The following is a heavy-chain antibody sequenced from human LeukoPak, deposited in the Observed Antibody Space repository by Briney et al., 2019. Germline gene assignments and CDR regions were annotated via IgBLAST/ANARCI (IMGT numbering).Heavy chain of an antibody. Sequence: RASVKVSCKVSGYTLSELSMHWVRQAPGKGLEWMGGFDPEDGETIYAEKVKGRVTMTEDTSTDTAYMELSSLRSEDTAVYYCATDRVRKEYYDSSGYLYYFDYWGQRTLVTVSS. V-gene: IGHV1-24*01. CDR2: FDPEDGET. CDR3: ATDRVRKEYYDSSGYLYYFDY. D-gene: IGHD3-22*01. CDR1: GYTLSELS. J-gene: IGHJ4*02.